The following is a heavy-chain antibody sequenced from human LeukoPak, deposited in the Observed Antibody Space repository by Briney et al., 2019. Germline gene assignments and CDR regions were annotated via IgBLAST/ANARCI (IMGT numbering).Heavy chain of an antibody. Sequence: SETLSLTCTVSGGSISSYYWSWIRQPPGKGLEWIGYIYYSGSTNYNPSLKSRVTISVDTSKNQFSLKPSSVTAADTAVYYCARYGGSNDYWGQGTLVTVSS. CDR2: IYYSGST. CDR1: GGSISSYY. CDR3: ARYGGSNDY. D-gene: IGHD4-23*01. V-gene: IGHV4-59*01. J-gene: IGHJ4*02.